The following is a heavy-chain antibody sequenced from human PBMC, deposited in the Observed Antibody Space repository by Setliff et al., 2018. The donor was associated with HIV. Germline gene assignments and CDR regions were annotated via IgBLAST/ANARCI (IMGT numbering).Heavy chain of an antibody. CDR1: GHTFTNVD. D-gene: IGHD3-10*01. J-gene: IGHJ6*04. CDR3: SRGKGVGGVVITGGLDV. V-gene: IGHV1-8*01. CDR2: MNPNTGVS. Sequence: ASVKVSCKASGHTFTNVDIHWLRRATGQGLEWMGWMNPNTGVSGYALKFQARVTMTRDTSISTAYMELRSLTSGDTAVYYCSRGKGVGGVVITGGLDVWGKGTTVTVSS.